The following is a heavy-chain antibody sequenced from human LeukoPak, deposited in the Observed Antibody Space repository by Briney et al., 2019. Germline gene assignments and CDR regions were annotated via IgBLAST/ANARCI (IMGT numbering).Heavy chain of an antibody. CDR2: INPNSGGT. Sequence: ASVKVSCKASGYTFTGYYMHWVRQAPGQGLEWMGRINPNSGGTNYAQKFQGRVTMTRDTSISTAYMELSRLRSDDTAVYYCARRGDYDILTVDYWGQGTLVTVSS. V-gene: IGHV1-2*06. CDR1: GYTFTGYY. J-gene: IGHJ4*02. CDR3: ARRGDYDILTVDY. D-gene: IGHD3-9*01.